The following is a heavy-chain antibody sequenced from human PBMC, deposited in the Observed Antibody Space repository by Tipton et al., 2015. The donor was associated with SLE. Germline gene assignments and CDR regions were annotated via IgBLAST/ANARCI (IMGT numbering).Heavy chain of an antibody. V-gene: IGHV5-51*01. Sequence: VQLVQSGVEVKKPGESLKISCKGSGYSFTSYWIGWVRQMRGKGLEWMGIIYPGDSETIYSPSFQGRVTISADKSISTAYLQWSSLKASDTAMYYCARVHTSGWRTDDAFDIWGQGTTVTVSS. CDR1: GYSFTSYW. CDR3: ARVHTSGWRTDDAFDI. D-gene: IGHD6-19*01. J-gene: IGHJ3*02. CDR2: IYPGDSET.